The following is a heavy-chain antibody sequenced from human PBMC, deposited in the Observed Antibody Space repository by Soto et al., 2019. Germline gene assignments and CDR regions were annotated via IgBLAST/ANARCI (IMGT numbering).Heavy chain of an antibody. J-gene: IGHJ5*02. Sequence: SETLSLTCTVSGGSISSSSYYWGWIRQPPGKGLEWIGSIYYSGSTYYNPSLKSRVTISVDTSKNQFSLKLSSVTAADTAVYYCARHARDVVVPAAICWFDPWGQGTLVTVSS. D-gene: IGHD2-2*01. CDR1: GGSISSSSYY. CDR3: ARHARDVVVPAAICWFDP. V-gene: IGHV4-39*01. CDR2: IYYSGST.